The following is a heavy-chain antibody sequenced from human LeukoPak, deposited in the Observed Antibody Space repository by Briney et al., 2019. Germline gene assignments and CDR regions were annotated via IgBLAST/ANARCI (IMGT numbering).Heavy chain of an antibody. J-gene: IGHJ6*02. V-gene: IGHV4-59*08. Sequence: SETLSLTCTVSGGSISSYYWSWIRQPPGKGLEWVAYIYYSGNTNYNPTLKSRVTISVDTSKNQFSLKLSSVTAADTAVYYCARLPAGYSYGGHYYGMDVGGQGTTVTVSS. D-gene: IGHD5-18*01. CDR1: GGSISSYY. CDR2: IYYSGNT. CDR3: ARLPAGYSYGGHYYGMDV.